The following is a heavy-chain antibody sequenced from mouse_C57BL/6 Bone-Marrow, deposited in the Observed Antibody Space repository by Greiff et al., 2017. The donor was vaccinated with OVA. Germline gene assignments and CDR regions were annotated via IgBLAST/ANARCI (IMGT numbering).Heavy chain of an antibody. CDR1: GFTFTNYY. CDR2: IRNKPNGSTT. CDR3: ARYKGRVAVDYFDY. J-gene: IGHJ2*01. D-gene: IGHD1-1*01. Sequence: EVKLMASGGGLVQPGDSLSLSCAASGFTFTNYYMSWVRQPPGKALEWLAFIRNKPNGSTTEYSASVKGRFTISRATSQSILYLQMNALRAEDSATYYCARYKGRVAVDYFDYWGQGTALTVSS. V-gene: IGHV7-3*01.